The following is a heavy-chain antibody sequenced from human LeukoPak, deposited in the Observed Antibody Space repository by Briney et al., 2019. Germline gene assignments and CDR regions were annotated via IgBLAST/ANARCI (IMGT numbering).Heavy chain of an antibody. J-gene: IGHJ4*02. D-gene: IGHD2-21*01. CDR2: IYHSGIT. CDR3: TRFSTASSRPAYY. V-gene: IGHV4-38-2*01. Sequence: SETLSHTCAVSGYSISTGYYWGWIRQSPGKGLEWIGNIYHSGITLYNPSLQGRVTLSVDTSKTQFSLNLNSVTAADTAVYYCTRFSTASSRPAYYWGQGTLVIVSS. CDR1: GYSISTGYY.